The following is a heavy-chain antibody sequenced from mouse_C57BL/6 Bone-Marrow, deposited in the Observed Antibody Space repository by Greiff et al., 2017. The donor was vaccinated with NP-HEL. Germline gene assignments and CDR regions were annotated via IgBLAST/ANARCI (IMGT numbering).Heavy chain of an antibody. CDR2: IYPRSGNT. J-gene: IGHJ2*01. V-gene: IGHV1-81*01. CDR3: ASTYYYGSSDY. CDR1: GYTFTSYG. D-gene: IGHD1-1*01. Sequence: VQRVESGAELARPGASVKLSCKASGYTFTSYGISWVKQRTGQGLEWIGEIYPRSGNTYYNEKFKGKATLTADKSSSTAYMELRSLTSEDSAVYFCASTYYYGSSDYWGQGTTLTVSS.